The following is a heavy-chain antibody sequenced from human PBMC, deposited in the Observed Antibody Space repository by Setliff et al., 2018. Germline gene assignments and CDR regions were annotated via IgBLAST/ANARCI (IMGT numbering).Heavy chain of an antibody. V-gene: IGHV1-69*05. CDR2: TIPSFGST. D-gene: IGHD5-18*01. CDR1: GGTFSSYG. Sequence: GASVKVSCKASGGTFSSYGISWVRQAPGQGLEWMGGTIPSFGSTNYAQKFQGRVTIITDESTSTAYMELSSLRTEDSAVYYCAREGVDTRSSTDYRYYMDVGGKGTTVTVSS. CDR3: AREGVDTRSSTDYRYYMDV. J-gene: IGHJ6*03.